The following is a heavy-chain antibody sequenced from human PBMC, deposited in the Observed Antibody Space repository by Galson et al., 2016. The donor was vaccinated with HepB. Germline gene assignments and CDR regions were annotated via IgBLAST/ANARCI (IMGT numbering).Heavy chain of an antibody. D-gene: IGHD4-17*01. V-gene: IGHV3-23*01. Sequence: SLRLSCAASGFTFSIYAMSWVRQAPGKGLEWVSAVSTDGDATYYADSVKGRFTVSRDNSKNTLYLQMNTLRVEDTAIYHCARWKRDGDSNWFDPWGQGTLVTVSS. CDR2: VSTDGDAT. CDR3: ARWKRDGDSNWFDP. CDR1: GFTFSIYA. J-gene: IGHJ5*02.